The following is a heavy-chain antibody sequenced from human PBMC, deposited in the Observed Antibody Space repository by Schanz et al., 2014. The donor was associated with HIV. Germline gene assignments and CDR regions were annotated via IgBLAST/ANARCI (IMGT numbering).Heavy chain of an antibody. CDR2: MNPNSGNT. D-gene: IGHD3-10*01. J-gene: IGHJ4*02. V-gene: IGHV1-8*02. Sequence: QVQLVQSGAAVKKPGASVKVSCKASGYTFTDYFVHWGRQATGQGLEWMGWMNPNSGNTGYAQKFQGRVTMTGDTSIDTAYLVLSSLRSEDTAVYFCARVPTHYYGSGSYYPFDYWGQGTLVAVSS. CDR3: ARVPTHYYGSGSYYPFDY. CDR1: GYTFTDYF.